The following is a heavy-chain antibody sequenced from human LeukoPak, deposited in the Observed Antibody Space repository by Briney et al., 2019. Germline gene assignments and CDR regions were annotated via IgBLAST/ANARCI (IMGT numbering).Heavy chain of an antibody. CDR3: AKDAYYYDSSGYYRGEISYYFDY. V-gene: IGHV3-30*18. Sequence: PGGSLRLSCAASGFTFSSYGMHWVRQAPGKGLEWVAVISYDGSNKYYADSVKGRFTISRDNSKNTLYLQMNSLRAEDTAVYYCAKDAYYYDSSGYYRGEISYYFDYWGQGTLVTVSS. D-gene: IGHD3-22*01. CDR2: ISYDGSNK. CDR1: GFTFSSYG. J-gene: IGHJ4*02.